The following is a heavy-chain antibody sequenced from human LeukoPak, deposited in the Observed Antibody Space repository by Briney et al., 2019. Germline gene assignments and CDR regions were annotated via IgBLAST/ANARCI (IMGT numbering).Heavy chain of an antibody. CDR2: ITSSSTAT. J-gene: IGHJ3*02. CDR1: GFTFSSYS. Sequence: GGSLRLSCAASGFTFSSYSMNWVRQAPGEGLEWVSYITSSSTATYYADSVKGRFTISRDNAKNSLYLQMNSLRAEDTAVYYCARDQGGFDIWGQGTMVTVSS. V-gene: IGHV3-48*04. CDR3: ARDQGGFDI.